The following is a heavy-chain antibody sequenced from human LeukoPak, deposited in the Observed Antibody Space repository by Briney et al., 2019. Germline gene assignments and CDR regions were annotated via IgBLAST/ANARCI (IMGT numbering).Heavy chain of an antibody. Sequence: PGGSLRLSCAASGFPFSTYAMSWVRQAPGKGLEWVSSIRGSDGSTYYADSVKGRFAISRDNSKNTLYLQMNSLRAEDTAVYHCAKDVYGDYGGLDYWGQGTLVTVSS. J-gene: IGHJ4*02. CDR3: AKDVYGDYGGLDY. D-gene: IGHD4-17*01. CDR2: IRGSDGST. V-gene: IGHV3-23*01. CDR1: GFPFSTYA.